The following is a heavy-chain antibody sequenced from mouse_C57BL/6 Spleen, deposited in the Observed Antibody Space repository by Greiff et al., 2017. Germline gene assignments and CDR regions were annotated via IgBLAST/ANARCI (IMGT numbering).Heavy chain of an antibody. CDR2: IYPRSGNT. J-gene: IGHJ3*01. D-gene: IGHD2-4*01. V-gene: IGHV1-81*01. CDR3: ARRFDYDEFAY. CDR1: GYTFTSYG. Sequence: VQLQQSGAELARPGASVKLSCKASGYTFTSYGISWVKQRTGQGLEWIGEIYPRSGNTSYTEKFKGKATLTADKSSSTAYMELRSLTSEDSAVYFWARRFDYDEFAYGGQGTLVTVSA.